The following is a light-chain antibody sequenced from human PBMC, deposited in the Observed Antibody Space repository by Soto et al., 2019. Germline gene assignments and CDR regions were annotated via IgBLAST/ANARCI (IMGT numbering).Light chain of an antibody. CDR2: AAS. Sequence: DIQVTQAPSSLSASVGDRVTISCRTSQSITNYLNWYQQKPGKAPKLLMHAASSLDRGVPSRFSGSGSGTDFTLTISSLQPEDFATYYCQQSNRTPRTFGQGTKVDIK. CDR3: QQSNRTPRT. J-gene: IGKJ1*01. CDR1: QSITNY. V-gene: IGKV1-39*01.